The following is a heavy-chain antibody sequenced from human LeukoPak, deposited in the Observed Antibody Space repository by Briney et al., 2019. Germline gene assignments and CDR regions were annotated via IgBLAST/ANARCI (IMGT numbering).Heavy chain of an antibody. Sequence: ASVKVSCKASGYTFTGYYMHWVRQAPGQGLEWMGWINPNSGGTNSAQKFQGRVTMTRDTSISTVYMELSRLRSDDTAVYYCARVTTMVRGVIISFGYWGQGTLVTVSS. CDR2: INPNSGGT. D-gene: IGHD3-10*01. V-gene: IGHV1-2*02. CDR1: GYTFTGYY. J-gene: IGHJ4*02. CDR3: ARVTTMVRGVIISFGY.